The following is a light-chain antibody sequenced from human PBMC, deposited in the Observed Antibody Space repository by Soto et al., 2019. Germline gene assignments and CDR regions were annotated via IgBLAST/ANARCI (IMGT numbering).Light chain of an antibody. CDR2: DAS. CDR1: QSIGTW. CDR3: QQYNGYSRRT. J-gene: IGKJ1*01. Sequence: DIQMTQSPSTLSASVGDRVTITCRTSQSIGTWLAWYQQKSGKAPKLLIYDASSLDTGVPSRFSGSGSGTDFTLTISSLQPDDFAAYYCQQYNGYSRRTFGQGTKVEI. V-gene: IGKV1-5*01.